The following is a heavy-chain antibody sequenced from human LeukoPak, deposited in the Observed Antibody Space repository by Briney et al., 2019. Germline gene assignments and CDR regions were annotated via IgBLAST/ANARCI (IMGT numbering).Heavy chain of an antibody. V-gene: IGHV3-21*01. Sequence: GGSLRLSCAASGFTFSSYGMSWVRQAPGKGLEWVSAISTNDIQYAYSVKGRFTISRDNAKDSLYLQMDSLRAEDTAVYYCASLPTAASYMDVWGKGTTVTVSS. D-gene: IGHD6-25*01. CDR3: ASLPTAASYMDV. J-gene: IGHJ6*03. CDR2: ISTNDI. CDR1: GFTFSSYG.